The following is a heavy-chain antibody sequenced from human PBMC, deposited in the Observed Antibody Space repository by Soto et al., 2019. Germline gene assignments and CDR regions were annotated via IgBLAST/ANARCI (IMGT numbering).Heavy chain of an antibody. CDR2: IRSKANNYAT. CDR3: SRQASDFWSGKPQYYMDV. CDR1: GFTFSGSA. J-gene: IGHJ6*03. D-gene: IGHD3-3*01. Sequence: EVQLVESGGGLVQPGGSLKLSCAASGFTFSGSAMHWVRQASGKGLEWVGRIRSKANNYATAYGASVKGRFTISRDDSKNTAYLQMNSLKTEETAVYYCSRQASDFWSGKPQYYMDVWGKGTTVTVSS. V-gene: IGHV3-73*01.